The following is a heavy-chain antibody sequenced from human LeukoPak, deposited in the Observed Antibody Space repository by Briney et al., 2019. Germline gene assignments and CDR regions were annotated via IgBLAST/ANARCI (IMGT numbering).Heavy chain of an antibody. J-gene: IGHJ4*02. V-gene: IGHV1-18*01. CDR1: GYTFTSYG. CDR3: AKIPKPPCGGDCPPLDY. CDR2: ISAYNGNT. Sequence: GASVKVSCKASGYTFTSYGISWVRQAPGQGLEWMGWISAYNGNTNYAQKLQGRVTMTTDTSTSTAYMELRSLRSDDTAVYYCAKIPKPPCGGDCPPLDYWGQGTLVTVSS. D-gene: IGHD2-21*02.